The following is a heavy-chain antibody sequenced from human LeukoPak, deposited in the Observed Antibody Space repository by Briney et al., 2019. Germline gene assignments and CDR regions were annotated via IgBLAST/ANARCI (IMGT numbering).Heavy chain of an antibody. CDR2: ISSSSSYI. CDR1: GFTFSSYS. D-gene: IGHD2-21*02. CDR3: ARGLVTPSDAFDI. V-gene: IGHV3-21*01. J-gene: IGHJ3*02. Sequence: GGSLRLSCAASGFTFSSYSMTWVRQAPGKGLEWVSSISSSSSYIYYADSVKGRFTISRDNAKNSLYLQMNSLRAEDTAVYYCARGLVTPSDAFDIWGQGTMVTVSS.